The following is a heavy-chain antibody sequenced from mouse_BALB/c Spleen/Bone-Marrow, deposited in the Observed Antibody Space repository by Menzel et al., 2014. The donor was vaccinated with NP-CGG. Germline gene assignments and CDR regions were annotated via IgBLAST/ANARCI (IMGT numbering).Heavy chain of an antibody. CDR1: GFTFSSFG. J-gene: IGHJ1*01. CDR3: ARYYGNYSGYFDV. CDR2: ISSGSSTI. V-gene: IGHV5-17*02. Sequence: EVQLVESGGGLVQPGGSRKLSCAASGFTFSSFGMHWVRQAPEKGLEWVAYISSGSSTICYADTVKGRFTISRDNPKNTLFLQMTSLRSEDTAMYYCARYYGNYSGYFDVWGAGTTVTVSS. D-gene: IGHD2-1*01.